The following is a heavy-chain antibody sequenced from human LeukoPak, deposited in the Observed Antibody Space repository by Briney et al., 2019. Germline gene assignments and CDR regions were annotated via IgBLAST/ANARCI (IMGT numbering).Heavy chain of an antibody. Sequence: SETLSLTCTVSGYSISSGYYWGWIRQPPGKGLEWIGSIYHSGSTYYNPSLKSRVTISVDKSKNQFSLKLSSVTAADTAVYYCARSSIALTGLPIYYFDYWGQGTLVTVSS. CDR3: ARSSIALTGLPIYYFDY. CDR1: GYSISSGYY. J-gene: IGHJ4*02. D-gene: IGHD1-14*01. CDR2: IYHSGST. V-gene: IGHV4-38-2*02.